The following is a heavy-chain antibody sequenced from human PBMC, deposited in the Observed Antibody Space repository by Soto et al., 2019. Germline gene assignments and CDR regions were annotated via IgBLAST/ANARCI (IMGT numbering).Heavy chain of an antibody. V-gene: IGHV4-31*03. D-gene: IGHD7-27*01. CDR3: SRDWGPPGNHGYDS. Sequence: QVQLQESGPGLVRPSQTLSLTCTVSGGSVTSGGYYWSWIRHCPGKGLEWIGYIYSSGDTNYNPSLNRRVAMSVDTAKNQFSLQLTSVTVADTAIYYWSRDWGPPGNHGYDSWGPGILVTVSS. CDR1: GGSVTSGGYY. CDR2: IYSSGDT. J-gene: IGHJ5*01.